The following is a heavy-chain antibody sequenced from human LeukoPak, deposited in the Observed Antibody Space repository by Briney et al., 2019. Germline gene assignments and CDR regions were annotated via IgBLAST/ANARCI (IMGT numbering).Heavy chain of an antibody. CDR3: ARALYRGYYFDY. J-gene: IGHJ4*02. CDR2: IYSGGST. Sequence: GGSLRLSCAVSGFTVSSNYMSWVRQAPGKGLEWVSFIYSGGSTYYADSVKGRFTISRDNSKNTLYPQMNSLRPEDTAVYYCARALYRGYYFDYWGQGTLVTVSS. CDR1: GFTVSSNY. V-gene: IGHV3-53*01. D-gene: IGHD3-16*01.